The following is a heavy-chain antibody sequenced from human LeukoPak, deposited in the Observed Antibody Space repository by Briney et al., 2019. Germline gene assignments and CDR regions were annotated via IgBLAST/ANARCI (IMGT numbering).Heavy chain of an antibody. CDR1: GYTFTSYG. CDR2: ISAYNGNT. D-gene: IGHD3-22*01. V-gene: IGHV1-18*01. J-gene: IGHJ4*02. Sequence: ASVKVSCKASGYTFTSYGIIWVPQAPRQGLEWMGWISAYNGNTNYARKLQGRVTMTTDTSTSTAYMELRSLRSDDTAVYYCARRLGGYYGSSGYYRGYYFDYWGQGTLVTVSS. CDR3: ARRLGGYYGSSGYYRGYYFDY.